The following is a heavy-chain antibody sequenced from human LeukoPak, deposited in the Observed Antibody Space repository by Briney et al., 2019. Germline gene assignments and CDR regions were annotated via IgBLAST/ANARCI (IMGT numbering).Heavy chain of an antibody. V-gene: IGHV3-30*02. CDR1: GFTFGAFG. CDR2: IQYDGSSK. J-gene: IGHJ4*02. CDR3: AKGPPTNVAMPGTSFDY. Sequence: GGSLRLSCAASGFTFGAFGMHWVRQAPGKGLKWVAFIQYDGSSKYFADSVKGRFTISRDNSKNTLYLQMNSLKGEDTAVYYCAKGPPTNVAMPGTSFDYWGQGTLVTVSS. D-gene: IGHD6-19*01.